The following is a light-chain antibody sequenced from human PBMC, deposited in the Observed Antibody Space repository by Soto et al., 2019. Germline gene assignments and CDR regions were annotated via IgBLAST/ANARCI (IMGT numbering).Light chain of an antibody. V-gene: IGKV1-17*01. CDR3: LQHESYPLT. J-gene: IGKJ4*01. CDR1: QSISNH. CDR2: AAS. Sequence: DIQMTQSPSSLSASVGDRVTITCRASQSISNHLVWFQQKPGTVPKRLIYAASTLQSGVPSRSSGSRSGTEFTLTISSLQPEDFATYYCLQHESYPLTFGGGTKVDIK.